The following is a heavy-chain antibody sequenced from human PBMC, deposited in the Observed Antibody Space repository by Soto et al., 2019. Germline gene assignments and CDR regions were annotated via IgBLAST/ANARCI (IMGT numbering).Heavy chain of an antibody. CDR2: INSYSGMI. CDR3: ARGKFEGGFDY. V-gene: IGHV3-74*01. J-gene: IGHJ4*02. D-gene: IGHD1-26*01. CDR1: GFTFKNYW. Sequence: PGGSLRLSCAASGFTFKNYWMYWVRQAPGKGLVWLSRINSYSGMINYAEAVKGRFTISRHNAKNILYLEMNSRRSEDSAVYGWARGKFEGGFDYWGQGA.